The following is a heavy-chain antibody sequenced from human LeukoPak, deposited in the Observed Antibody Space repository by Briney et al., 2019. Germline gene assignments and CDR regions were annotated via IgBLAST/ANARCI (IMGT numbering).Heavy chain of an antibody. Sequence: GGSLRLSCAASGFTVSSNYMSWVRQAPGKGLEWVSVIYSGGSTYYADSVKGRFTISRDNSKNTLYRQMNSLRAEDTAVYYCARISSWYRPCDYWCRGILVSVSS. CDR1: GFTVSSNY. CDR2: IYSGGST. CDR3: ARISSWYRPCDY. J-gene: IGHJ4*02. V-gene: IGHV3-53*01. D-gene: IGHD6-13*01.